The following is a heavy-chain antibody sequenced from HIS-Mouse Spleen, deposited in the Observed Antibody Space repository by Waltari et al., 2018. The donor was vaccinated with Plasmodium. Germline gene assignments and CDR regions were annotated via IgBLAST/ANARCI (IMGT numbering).Heavy chain of an antibody. CDR1: GGSISSYY. J-gene: IGHJ4*02. CDR2: IYYSGST. D-gene: IGHD5-18*01. CDR3: ARLRYSYGYFDY. Sequence: QVQLQESGPGLVKPSGTLSLTCTVSGGSISSYYWSWIRQPPGKGLGWIGYIYYSGSTNYNPSLKSRVTISVDTSKNQFSLKLSSVTAADTAVYYCARLRYSYGYFDYWGQGTLVTVSS. V-gene: IGHV4-59*08.